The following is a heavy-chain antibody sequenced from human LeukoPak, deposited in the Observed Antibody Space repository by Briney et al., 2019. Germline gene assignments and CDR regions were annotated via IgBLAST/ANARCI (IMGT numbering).Heavy chain of an antibody. CDR3: ATGHGYCTGGSCFPRYFQQ. V-gene: IGHV4-34*01. CDR2: VNHTGYT. Sequence: SETLSLTCSVYGASFSGNYWTWIRQPPGKGLEWIGDVNHTGYTKYKSSLKGRVTISVDTSESQFSLKLTSVTAADTAVYYCATGHGYCTGGSCFPRYFQQWGQGTLVTVSS. J-gene: IGHJ1*01. CDR1: GASFSGNY. D-gene: IGHD2-15*01.